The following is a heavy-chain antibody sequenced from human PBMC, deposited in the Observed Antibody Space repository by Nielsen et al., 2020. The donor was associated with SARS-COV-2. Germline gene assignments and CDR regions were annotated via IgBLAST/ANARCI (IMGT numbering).Heavy chain of an antibody. D-gene: IGHD3-22*01. Sequence: GESLKISCAASGFTFSSHNMNWVRQAPGKGLEWVSYISSSGSTIYYADSVKGRFTISRDNAKNSLYLQMNSLRAEDTAVYYCARGGKYDSSGFRTYWGQGTLVTVSS. J-gene: IGHJ4*02. CDR2: ISSSGSTI. V-gene: IGHV3-48*03. CDR3: ARGGKYDSSGFRTY. CDR1: GFTFSSHN.